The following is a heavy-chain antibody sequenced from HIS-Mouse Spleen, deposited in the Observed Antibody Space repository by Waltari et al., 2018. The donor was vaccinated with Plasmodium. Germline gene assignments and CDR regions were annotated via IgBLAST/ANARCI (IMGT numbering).Heavy chain of an antibody. CDR2: IYYSGST. V-gene: IGHV4-59*08. J-gene: IGHJ4*02. CDR1: GGSISSYY. D-gene: IGHD5-18*01. CDR3: ARLRYSYGYFDY. Sequence: QVQLQESGPGLVKPSETLSLTCTVSGGSISSYYWSWIRQPPGKGLEWIGYIYYSGSTTHNPSPKSRVTISVDTSKNQFSRKLSSVTAADTAVYYCARLRYSYGYFDYWGQGTLVTVSS.